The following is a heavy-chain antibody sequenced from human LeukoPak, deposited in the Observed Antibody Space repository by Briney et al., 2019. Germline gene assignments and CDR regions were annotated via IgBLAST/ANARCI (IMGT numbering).Heavy chain of an antibody. D-gene: IGHD5-12*01. CDR2: ISSCGSTI. CDR3: ARDPARSGYDFMDY. Sequence: GGSLRLSCAASGFTFSSYEMNWVRQAPGKGLEWVSYISSCGSTIYYADSVKGRFTISRDNAKNSLYLQMNSLRAEDTAVYYCARDPARSGYDFMDYWGQGTLVTVSS. V-gene: IGHV3-48*03. CDR1: GFTFSSYE. J-gene: IGHJ4*02.